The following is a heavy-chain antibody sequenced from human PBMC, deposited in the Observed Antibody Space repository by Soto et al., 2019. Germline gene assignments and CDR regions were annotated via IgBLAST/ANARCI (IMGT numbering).Heavy chain of an antibody. Sequence: GGSLRLSCAASGFTFSSYGMHWVRQAPGKGLEWVAVILYDGSNKYYADSVKGRFPISRDNSKNTLYLQMNSLRAEDTAVYYCAKEVWELGLEFDYWWPYLDYWGQGTLVTVSS. CDR1: GFTFSSYG. J-gene: IGHJ4*02. V-gene: IGHV3-30*18. CDR2: ILYDGSNK. D-gene: IGHD1-26*01. CDR3: AKEVWELGLEFDYWWPYLDY.